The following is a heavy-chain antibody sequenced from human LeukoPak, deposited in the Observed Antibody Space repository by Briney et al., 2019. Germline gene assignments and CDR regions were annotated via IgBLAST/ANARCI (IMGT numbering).Heavy chain of an antibody. CDR1: GYSFTSYW. CDR2: IYPGDSDT. Sequence: ESLKISCKGSGYSFTSYWIGWVRQMPGKGLEWMGIIYPGDSDTRYSPSFQGQVTISADKSISTAYLQWGSLKASDTAMYYCARSNTYYYDSSDRDGDAFDIWGQGTMVTVSS. V-gene: IGHV5-51*01. J-gene: IGHJ3*02. CDR3: ARSNTYYYDSSDRDGDAFDI. D-gene: IGHD3-22*01.